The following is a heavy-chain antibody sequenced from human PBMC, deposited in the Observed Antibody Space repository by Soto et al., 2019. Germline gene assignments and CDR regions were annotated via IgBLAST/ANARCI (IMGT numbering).Heavy chain of an antibody. CDR1: GGSISSGGYY. D-gene: IGHD6-13*01. CDR2: IYYSGST. CDR3: ARCPRIAAAINWFDP. V-gene: IGHV4-31*03. J-gene: IGHJ5*02. Sequence: PSETLSLTCTVSGGSISSGGYYWSWIRQHPGKGLEWIGYIYYSGSTYYNPSLKSRVTISVDTSKNQFSLKLSSVTAADTAVYYCARCPRIAAAINWFDPWGQGTLVTVSS.